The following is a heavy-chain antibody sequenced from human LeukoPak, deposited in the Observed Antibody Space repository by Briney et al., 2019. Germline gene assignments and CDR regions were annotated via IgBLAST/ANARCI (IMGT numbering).Heavy chain of an antibody. Sequence: TGGSLRLSCAASGFTFSSYSMNWVRQAPGKGLEWVSSISSSSSYIYYADSVKGRFTISRDNSKNTLYLQMNSLRAEDTAVYYCARDQGYCSSTSCYSHYYYYYGMDVWGQGTTVTVSS. CDR2: ISSSSSYI. CDR1: GFTFSSYS. D-gene: IGHD2-2*01. CDR3: ARDQGYCSSTSCYSHYYYYYGMDV. V-gene: IGHV3-21*01. J-gene: IGHJ6*02.